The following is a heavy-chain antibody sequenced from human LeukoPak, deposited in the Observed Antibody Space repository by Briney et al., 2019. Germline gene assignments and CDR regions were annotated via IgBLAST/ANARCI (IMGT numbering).Heavy chain of an antibody. CDR3: ARGDFDC. CDR1: GFTLTNYW. CDR2: VKQDGSRE. J-gene: IGHJ4*02. V-gene: IGHV3-7*03. Sequence: GGSLRLSCAASGFTLTNYWMSWVRQAPGKGLEWVANVKQDGSREYYVDSVKGRFTISRDSAKNSLYLQMNSLRAEDTAVYYCARGDFDCWGQGTLVTVSS.